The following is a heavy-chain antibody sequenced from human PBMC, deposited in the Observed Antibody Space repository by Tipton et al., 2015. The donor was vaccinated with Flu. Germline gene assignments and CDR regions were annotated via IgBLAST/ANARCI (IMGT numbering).Heavy chain of an antibody. V-gene: IGHV3-7*01. CDR1: GFTFSSYW. Sequence: SLRLSCAASGFTFSSYWMSWVRQAPGKGLEWVANIKQDGSEKYYVDSVKGRFTISRDNAKNSLYLQMNSLRAEDTAVYYCARISHDYGDYPSPTDAFDIWGQGTMVTVSS. D-gene: IGHD4-17*01. CDR3: ARISHDYGDYPSPTDAFDI. J-gene: IGHJ3*02. CDR2: IKQDGSEK.